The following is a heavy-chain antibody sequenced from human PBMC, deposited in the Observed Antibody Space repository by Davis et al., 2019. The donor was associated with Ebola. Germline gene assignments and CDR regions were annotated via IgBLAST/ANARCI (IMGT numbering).Heavy chain of an antibody. Sequence: GGSLRLSCAASGFTSDDYAMHWVRQAPGKGLEWISLISGDGGSTYYADSVKGRFTISRDNSKNSLYLQMNSLRTEDTALYYCAKDFMGGSILPGYYGMDVWGQGTTVTVSS. CDR2: ISGDGGST. V-gene: IGHV3-43*02. J-gene: IGHJ6*02. CDR1: GFTSDDYA. D-gene: IGHD2-15*01. CDR3: AKDFMGGSILPGYYGMDV.